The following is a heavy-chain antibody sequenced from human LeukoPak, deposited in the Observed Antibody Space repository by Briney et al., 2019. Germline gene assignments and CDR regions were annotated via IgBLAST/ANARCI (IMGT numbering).Heavy chain of an antibody. CDR2: INPSGGST. CDR1: GYTLTELS. D-gene: IGHD1-26*01. J-gene: IGHJ4*02. Sequence: ASVKVSCKVSGYTLTELSMHWVRQAPGQGLEWMGIINPSGGSTSYAQKFQGRVTMTRDMSTSTVYMELSSLRSEDTAVYYCARVGATTRAYYFDYWGQGTLVTVSS. CDR3: ARVGATTRAYYFDY. V-gene: IGHV1-46*01.